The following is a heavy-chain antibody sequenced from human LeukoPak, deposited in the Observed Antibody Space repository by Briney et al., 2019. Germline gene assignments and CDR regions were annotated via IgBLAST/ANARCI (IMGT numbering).Heavy chain of an antibody. CDR1: GYTFTGYY. J-gene: IGHJ4*02. CDR3: ARDHGDYQDGLDY. Sequence: SVKVSCTASGYTFTGYYMHWVRQAPGQGLEWMGWINPNGGGTNYAQKFQGWVTMTRDTSISTAYMELSRLRSDDTAVYYCARDHGDYQDGLDYWGQGTLVTVSS. V-gene: IGHV1-2*04. D-gene: IGHD4-11*01. CDR2: INPNGGGT.